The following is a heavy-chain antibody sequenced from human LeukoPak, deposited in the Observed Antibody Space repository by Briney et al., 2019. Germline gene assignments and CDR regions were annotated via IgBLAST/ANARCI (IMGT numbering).Heavy chain of an antibody. CDR3: AKDSSGYTFDY. D-gene: IGHD3-22*01. CDR1: GFTFNDYA. V-gene: IGHV3-43*02. Sequence: GGSLRLSCAASGFTFNDYAMHWVRQAPGKGLEWVSLISGDGGNTYYADSVKGRFTISRDNSKNSLYLQMNSLRSEDTAFYYCAKDSSGYTFDYWGQGTLVTVSS. CDR2: ISGDGGNT. J-gene: IGHJ4*02.